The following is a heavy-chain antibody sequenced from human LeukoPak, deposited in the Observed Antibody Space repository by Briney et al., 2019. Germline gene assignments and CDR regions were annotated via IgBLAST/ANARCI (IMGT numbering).Heavy chain of an antibody. CDR3: ASACDSSGYCLADY. D-gene: IGHD3-22*01. J-gene: IGHJ4*02. V-gene: IGHV3-21*01. Sequence: GGSLRLSCAASGFTFSSYSMIWVRQAPGKGLEWVSSISSSSYIYYADSVKGRFTISRDNAKNSLYLQMNSLRAEDTAVYYCASACDSSGYCLADYWGQGTLVTVSS. CDR1: GFTFSSYS. CDR2: ISSSSYI.